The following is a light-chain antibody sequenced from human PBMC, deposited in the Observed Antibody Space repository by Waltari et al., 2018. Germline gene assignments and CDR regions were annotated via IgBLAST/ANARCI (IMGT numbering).Light chain of an antibody. CDR1: QSIRKY. CDR2: HAS. V-gene: IGKV3-20*01. Sequence: EIVLTQSPGTLSLSPGERATLPCRASQSIRKYLAWYQQKPGQAPRLLIFHASTRATGIPDRFSGSGSGTDFSLIISRLEPEDFVVYYCQKYESLPATFGQGTKVEIK. J-gene: IGKJ1*01. CDR3: QKYESLPAT.